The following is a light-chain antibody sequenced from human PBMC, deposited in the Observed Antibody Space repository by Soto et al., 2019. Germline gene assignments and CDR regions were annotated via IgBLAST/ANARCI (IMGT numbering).Light chain of an antibody. CDR3: QQYGSSPLT. V-gene: IGKV3-20*01. CDR2: GAS. Sequence: EIVLTQSPGTLSLSPGERATLSCRSSESGSSSYLAWYQQKPGQAPRLLIYGASSRATGIPDRFSGSGSGTDFTLTISILEPEDFAVYYCQQYGSSPLTFGGGTKVEIK. CDR1: ESGSSSY. J-gene: IGKJ4*01.